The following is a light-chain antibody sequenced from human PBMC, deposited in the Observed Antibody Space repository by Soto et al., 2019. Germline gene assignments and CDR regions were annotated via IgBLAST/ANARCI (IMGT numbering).Light chain of an antibody. CDR2: EVS. CDR3: NSYTTSSARV. Sequence: QSVLTQPASVSGSPGQSITISCTGTSSDVGASNYVSWYQQHPGKVPKLIIYEVSNRPSGVSDRFSGSKSGNTASLTISGLQAEDEGDYYCNSYTTSSARVFXTGTKVTVL. V-gene: IGLV2-14*01. J-gene: IGLJ1*01. CDR1: SSDVGASNY.